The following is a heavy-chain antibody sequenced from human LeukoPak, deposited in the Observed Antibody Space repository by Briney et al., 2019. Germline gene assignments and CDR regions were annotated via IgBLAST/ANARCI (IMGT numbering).Heavy chain of an antibody. V-gene: IGHV3-23*01. CDR3: AKGYCSSTSCYGPRGYYYYMDV. J-gene: IGHJ6*03. CDR2: ISGSGCST. D-gene: IGHD2-2*01. CDR1: GFTFSSYA. Sequence: GGSLRLSCAASGFTFSSYAMSWVRQAPGKGLEWVSAISGSGCSTYYADSVKGRFTISRDNSKNTLYLQMNSLRAEDTAVYYCAKGYCSSTSCYGPRGYYYYMDVWGKGTTVTVSS.